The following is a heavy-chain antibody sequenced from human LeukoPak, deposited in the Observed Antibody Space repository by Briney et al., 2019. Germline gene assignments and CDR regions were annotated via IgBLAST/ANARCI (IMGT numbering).Heavy chain of an antibody. Sequence: GGSLRLSCAASGFTFSGSAMHWVRQASGKGLEWVGRIRSKANSYATAYAASVKGRITISRDDSKNTAYLQRNSLKTEDTAVYYCTRLYCSGGSCSHQGSYFDYWGQGTLVTVSS. CDR3: TRLYCSGGSCSHQGSYFDY. D-gene: IGHD2-15*01. CDR1: GFTFSGSA. CDR2: IRSKANSYAT. J-gene: IGHJ4*02. V-gene: IGHV3-73*01.